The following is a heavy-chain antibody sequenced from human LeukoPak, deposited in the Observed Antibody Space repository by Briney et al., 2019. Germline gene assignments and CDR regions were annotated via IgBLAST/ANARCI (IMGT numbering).Heavy chain of an antibody. CDR1: GYTFTNFG. V-gene: IGHV1-18*01. CDR3: ARDCLTIFCPALDN. CDR2: ISAYNGDT. Sequence: ASVKVSCKASGYTFTNFGLSWVRQAPGQGLEWLGWISAYNGDTNYALRFQGRVTMTVDTSTTTAYMELRSLRSDDTAVYYCARDCLTIFCPALDNWGQGTLVTVSS. D-gene: IGHD3-9*01. J-gene: IGHJ4*02.